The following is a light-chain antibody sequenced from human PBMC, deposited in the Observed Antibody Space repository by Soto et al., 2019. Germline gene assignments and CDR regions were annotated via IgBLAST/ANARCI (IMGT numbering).Light chain of an antibody. J-gene: IGKJ1*01. Sequence: EIVMTQSPATLSVSAGERVTLSCRASQSISSSLAWYQQKPGQAPSRLFYGASTRASGVPARFSGSGSGTEFTLTISSLQSEDFAVYYCHQYNGWPRTFGQGTKVEI. CDR3: HQYNGWPRT. CDR2: GAS. CDR1: QSISSS. V-gene: IGKV3-15*01.